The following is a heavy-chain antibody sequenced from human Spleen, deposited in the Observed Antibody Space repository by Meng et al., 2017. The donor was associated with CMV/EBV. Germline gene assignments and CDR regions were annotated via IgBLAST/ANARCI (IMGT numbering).Heavy chain of an antibody. D-gene: IGHD2-2*02. V-gene: IGHV1-46*01. CDR3: ARDTIGGGYCGSTSCYTGGVDY. CDR2: IDPRGDTT. CDR1: Y. Sequence: YMHWVRQAPGQGLEWIGIIDPRGDTTAYAQNFQGRITMTRDTSTNTVYMELRSLRSEDTAVYYCARDTIGGGYCGSTSCYTGGVDYWGQGTLVTVSS. J-gene: IGHJ4*02.